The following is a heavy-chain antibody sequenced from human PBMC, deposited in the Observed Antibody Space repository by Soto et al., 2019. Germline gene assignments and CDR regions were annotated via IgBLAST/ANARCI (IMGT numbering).Heavy chain of an antibody. CDR2: ISGYNGKT. CDR1: GYTFSSYG. Sequence: AVKVSCKASGYTFSSYGVSWVQQAPGQGPEWMGWISGYNGKTKSAQKFQGRVTLTTDTSTTTVYMELRSLRCDDTAVYYCARDQMIDSFGFGTFDLWGQGTAVTVSS. CDR3: ARDQMIDSFGFGTFDL. J-gene: IGHJ4*02. D-gene: IGHD3-22*01. V-gene: IGHV1-18*04.